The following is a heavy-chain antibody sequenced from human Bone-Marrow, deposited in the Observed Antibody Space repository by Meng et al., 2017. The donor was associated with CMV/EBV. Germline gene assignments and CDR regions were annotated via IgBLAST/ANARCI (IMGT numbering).Heavy chain of an antibody. D-gene: IGHD2-2*01. CDR3: ARRIDDRIVVVPGSYGMDV. Sequence: GESLKISCAASGFTVSSNYMSWVRQAPGKGLEWVSVIYSGGNTYYADSVKGRFTISRDNPKNTLYLQMNSLRAEDTAVYYCARRIDDRIVVVPGSYGMDVWGQGNTVTVSS. J-gene: IGHJ6*02. CDR1: GFTVSSNY. V-gene: IGHV3-53*01. CDR2: IYSGGNT.